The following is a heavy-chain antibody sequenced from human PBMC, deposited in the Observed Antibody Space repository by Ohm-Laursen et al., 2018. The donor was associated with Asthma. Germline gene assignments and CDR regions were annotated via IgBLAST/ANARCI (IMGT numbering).Heavy chain of an antibody. CDR2: ISGSGGST. Sequence: SLRLSCAASGFTFSSHAMSWVRQAPGKGLEWVSAISGSGGSTYYADSVKGRFTISRDNSKNTLYLEMNSLRAEDTGVYYCVRDISSWYFDYWGQGTLVTVSS. CDR3: VRDISSWYFDY. D-gene: IGHD6-13*01. V-gene: IGHV3-23*01. CDR1: GFTFSSHA. J-gene: IGHJ4*02.